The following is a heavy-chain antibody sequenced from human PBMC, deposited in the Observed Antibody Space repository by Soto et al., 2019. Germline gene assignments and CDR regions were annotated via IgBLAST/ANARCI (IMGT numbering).Heavy chain of an antibody. CDR1: GFTFSYSG. CDR3: AKVSSSWYGYFDY. D-gene: IGHD6-13*01. Sequence: GGSLRLSCTASGFTFSYSGMTWVRQTPGKGLEWVSSIGRTGDATFYADSVRGRFRISRDNSKNTVSLQMDSLRAEDTAVYYCAKVSSSWYGYFDYWGQGTLVTVSS. V-gene: IGHV3-23*01. J-gene: IGHJ4*02. CDR2: IGRTGDAT.